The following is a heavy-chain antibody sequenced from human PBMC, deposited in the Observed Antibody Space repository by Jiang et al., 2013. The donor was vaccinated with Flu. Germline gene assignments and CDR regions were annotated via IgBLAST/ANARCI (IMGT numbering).Heavy chain of an antibody. J-gene: IGHJ5*02. Sequence: GSGLVKPSQTLSLTCAVSGGSISSGGYSWSWIRQPPGKGLEWIGYIYHSGSTYYNPSLKSRVTISVDRSKNQFSLKLSSVTAADTAVHYCARGPYCSGGSCYSGNNWFDPWGQGTLVTVSS. D-gene: IGHD2-15*01. V-gene: IGHV4-30-2*01. CDR2: IYHSGST. CDR3: ARGPYCSGGSCYSGNNWFDP. CDR1: GGSISSGGYS.